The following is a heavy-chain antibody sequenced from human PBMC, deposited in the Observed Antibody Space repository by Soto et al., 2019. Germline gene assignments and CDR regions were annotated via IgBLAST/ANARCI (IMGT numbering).Heavy chain of an antibody. V-gene: IGHV4-30-2*01. D-gene: IGHD2-2*01. CDR1: GGSISSGGYS. J-gene: IGHJ4*02. Sequence: QLQLQESGSGLVKPSQTLSLTCAVSGGSISSGGYSWSWIRQPPGKGLEWIGYIYHSGSTYYNPSLKSRVTMSVDRSKNQFSLKLSSVTAADTAVYDCASVVTGVVWYYFDYWGQGTLVTVSS. CDR3: ASVVTGVVWYYFDY. CDR2: IYHSGST.